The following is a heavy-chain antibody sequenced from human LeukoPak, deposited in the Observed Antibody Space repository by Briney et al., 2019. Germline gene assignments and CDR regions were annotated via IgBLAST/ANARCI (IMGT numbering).Heavy chain of an antibody. D-gene: IGHD3-22*01. CDR2: ISAYNGST. Sequence: ASVKVSCKASGYTFSTYGISWVRQAPGQGLEWMGWISAYNGSTNYAQKLQGRVTMTTDTSTSTAYMELRSLRSDDTAVYYCARTYYDSSGFQEYFQNWGQGTLVTVSS. CDR3: ARTYYDSSGFQEYFQN. CDR1: GYTFSTYG. V-gene: IGHV1-18*01. J-gene: IGHJ1*01.